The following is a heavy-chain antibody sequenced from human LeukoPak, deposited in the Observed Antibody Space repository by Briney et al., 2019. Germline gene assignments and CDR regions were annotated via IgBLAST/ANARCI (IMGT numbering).Heavy chain of an antibody. CDR1: GFTFSSHG. CDR2: IWYHASEK. Sequence: GGSLRLSCVASGFTFSSHGMHWVRQAPGKGLEWVAVIWYHASEKYYADSVRSRFTISRDNSKNTLYLQMNSLRAEDTAVYYCARWGDNKILDYWGQGTLVTVSS. CDR3: ARWGDNKILDY. D-gene: IGHD3-16*01. J-gene: IGHJ4*02. V-gene: IGHV3-33*01.